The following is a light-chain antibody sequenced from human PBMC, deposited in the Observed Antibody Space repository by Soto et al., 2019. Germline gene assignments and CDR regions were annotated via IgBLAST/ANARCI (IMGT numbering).Light chain of an antibody. Sequence: DIQMTQSPSSLSASVGDRVTITCRASQDISNYLAWYQQRPGEVTTRLLYGASTLQSGGPSRLSGSGSGTDFTLTISSLQPEDVATYYCKQYDSAHPFTFGPGTKVDIK. CDR2: GAS. CDR3: KQYDSAHPFT. CDR1: QDISNY. J-gene: IGKJ3*01. V-gene: IGKV1-27*01.